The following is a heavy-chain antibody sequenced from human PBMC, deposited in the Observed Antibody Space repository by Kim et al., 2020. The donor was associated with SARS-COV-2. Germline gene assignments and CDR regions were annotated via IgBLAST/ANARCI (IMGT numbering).Heavy chain of an antibody. CDR1: GDSVSSNSAA. Sequence: SQTLSLTCAISGDSVSSNSAAWHWIRQSPSRGLEWLGRTYYRSKWYNDYAVSVKSRITINPDTSKNQFSLQLNSVTPEDTAVYYCARGGGGGVELRDYYYYYGMDVWGQGTTVTVSS. D-gene: IGHD1-7*01. J-gene: IGHJ6*02. CDR2: TYYRSKWYN. V-gene: IGHV6-1*01. CDR3: ARGGGGGVELRDYYYYYGMDV.